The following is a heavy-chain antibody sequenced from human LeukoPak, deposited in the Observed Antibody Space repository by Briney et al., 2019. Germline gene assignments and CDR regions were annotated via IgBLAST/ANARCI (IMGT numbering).Heavy chain of an antibody. CDR1: GFTYSNYW. CDR2: IDQDGSEN. V-gene: IGHV3-7*01. CDR3: ARDKIVGATHFDY. J-gene: IGHJ4*02. Sequence: GGSLRLSCASSGFTYSNYWMNWVRQAPGKGLEWVANIDQDGSENYYVDSVKGRFTISRDNARNSLYLQMNSLRAEDTAVYYCARDKIVGATHFDYWGQGTLVTVSS. D-gene: IGHD1-26*01.